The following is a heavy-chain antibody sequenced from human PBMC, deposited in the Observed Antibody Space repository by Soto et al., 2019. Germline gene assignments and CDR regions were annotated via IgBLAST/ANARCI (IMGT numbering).Heavy chain of an antibody. V-gene: IGHV1-2*02. D-gene: IGHD5-12*01. CDR3: GRGRSGQIVVFY. CDR1: GYTFTGHY. J-gene: IGHJ4*02. CDR2: IGPESGAT. Sequence: ASVKVSCKASGYTFTGHYIHWVRQAPEQGPEWMGEIGPESGATRYAQKFQGRVTMTRDMSITTVYMELNNLSPDDTAVYYCGRGRSGQIVVFYWGQGTPVTVSA.